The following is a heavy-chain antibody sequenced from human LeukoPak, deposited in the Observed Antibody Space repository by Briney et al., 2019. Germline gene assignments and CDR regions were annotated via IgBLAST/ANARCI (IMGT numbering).Heavy chain of an antibody. V-gene: IGHV4-34*01. CDR3: ARGGKYYGSGSPRTPPKNYYYGMDV. CDR2: INHSGST. D-gene: IGHD3-10*01. Sequence: PSETLSLTCAVYGGSFSGYYWSWIRQPPGKGLEWIGEINHSGSTNYNPSLKSRVTISVDTSKNQFSLKLSSVTAADTAVYYCARGGKYYGSGSPRTPPKNYYYGMDVWGQGTTVTVSS. J-gene: IGHJ6*02. CDR1: GGSFSGYY.